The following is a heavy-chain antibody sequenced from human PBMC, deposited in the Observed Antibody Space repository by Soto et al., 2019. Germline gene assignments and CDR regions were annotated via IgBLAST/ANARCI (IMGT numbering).Heavy chain of an antibody. J-gene: IGHJ4*02. CDR3: ARGRYGDY. CDR1: GYTFTSYG. CDR2: ISAHNGNT. D-gene: IGHD1-1*01. Sequence: QVHLVQSGAEVKKPWASVKVSCKASGYTFTSYGITWVRQAPGQGLEWMGWISAHNGNTDYAQKLQGRVIVTRDTSTSTAYMELRSLISDDTAVYYWARGRYGDYWGQGDLVTVSS. V-gene: IGHV1-18*01.